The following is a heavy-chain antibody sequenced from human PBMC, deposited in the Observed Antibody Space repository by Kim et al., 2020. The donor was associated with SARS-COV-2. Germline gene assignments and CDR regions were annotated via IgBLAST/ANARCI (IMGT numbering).Heavy chain of an antibody. CDR2: ISHRGST. CDR1: TDSIMNCNSH. J-gene: IGHJ4*02. Sequence: SETLSLTCSVSTDSIMNCNSHYTWIRQAPGRGLEWIGAISHRGSTNFNPSLQGRASVSVDTSKRQFSLTLNSVTAADTAFYYCTRGRVNLWRGSDHCGQG. V-gene: IGHV4-34*01. CDR3: TRGRVNLWRGSDH. D-gene: IGHD3-10*01.